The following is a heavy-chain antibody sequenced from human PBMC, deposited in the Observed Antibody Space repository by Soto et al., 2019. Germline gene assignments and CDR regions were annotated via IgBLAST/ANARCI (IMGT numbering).Heavy chain of an antibody. J-gene: IGHJ3*02. D-gene: IGHD3-22*01. CDR1: GYSFTTYW. V-gene: IGHV5-51*01. Sequence: GESLKISCKGSGYSFTTYWIGWVRQMPGKGLEWMGIIYPGDSDTRYSPPFQGQVTISADRSITTAYLQWSSLKASDTAMYYCARKYYYDSSGYRDALDIWGQGTMVTVSS. CDR3: ARKYYYDSSGYRDALDI. CDR2: IYPGDSDT.